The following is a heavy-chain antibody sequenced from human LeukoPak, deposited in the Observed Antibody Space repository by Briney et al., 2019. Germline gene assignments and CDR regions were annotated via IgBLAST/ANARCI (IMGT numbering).Heavy chain of an antibody. J-gene: IGHJ4*02. CDR3: ARARLRYFDWLSVYYFDY. Sequence: SVKVSCKASGGTFSSYAISWVRQAPGQGLEWMGGIIPIFGTANYAQKLQGRVTMTTDTSTSTAYMELRSLRSDDTAVYYCARARLRYFDWLSVYYFDYWGQGTLVTVSS. CDR1: GGTFSSYA. V-gene: IGHV1-69*05. D-gene: IGHD3-9*01. CDR2: IIPIFGTA.